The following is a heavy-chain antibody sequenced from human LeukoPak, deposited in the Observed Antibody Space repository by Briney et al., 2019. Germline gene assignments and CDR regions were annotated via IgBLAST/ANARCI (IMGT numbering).Heavy chain of an antibody. CDR2: IYTSGST. Sequence: PSETLSLTCTVSGGSISSYYWSWIRQPPGEGLEWIGYIYTSGSTNYNPSLKSRVTISVDTSKNQFSLKLSSVTAADTAVYYCARRGSGYWSYFFDYWGQGTLVTVSS. J-gene: IGHJ4*02. CDR3: ARRGSGYWSYFFDY. CDR1: GGSISSYY. V-gene: IGHV4-4*09. D-gene: IGHD3-22*01.